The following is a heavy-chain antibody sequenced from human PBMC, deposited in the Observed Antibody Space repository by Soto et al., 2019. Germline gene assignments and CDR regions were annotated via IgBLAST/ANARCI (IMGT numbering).Heavy chain of an antibody. CDR1: GFTFSAYT. Sequence: GGSLRLSCATSGFTFSAYTFSWVRQAPGAGLEWVSAIIQSGDTYYADSVKGRFSISRDNSKNKLYLQMSSLRAEDTAVYYCAKDAPYDFWSGYGSGCYGMDVWGQGTTVTVSS. D-gene: IGHD3-3*01. V-gene: IGHV3-23*01. J-gene: IGHJ6*02. CDR3: AKDAPYDFWSGYGSGCYGMDV. CDR2: IIQSGDT.